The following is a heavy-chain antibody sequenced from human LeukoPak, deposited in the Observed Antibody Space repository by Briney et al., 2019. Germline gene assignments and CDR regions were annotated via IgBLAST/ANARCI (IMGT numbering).Heavy chain of an antibody. Sequence: SETLSLTCTVSGGSFSSYYWSWIRQPPGKGLEGIGYIYYSGSTNYNPSLKSRVTISVDTSKHQFSLKLSSVTAADTAVYYCARDRIVVVPAAIEYYYYGMDVWGKGTTVTVSS. CDR2: IYYSGST. CDR1: GGSFSSYY. CDR3: ARDRIVVVPAAIEYYYYGMDV. V-gene: IGHV4-59*01. D-gene: IGHD2-2*01. J-gene: IGHJ6*04.